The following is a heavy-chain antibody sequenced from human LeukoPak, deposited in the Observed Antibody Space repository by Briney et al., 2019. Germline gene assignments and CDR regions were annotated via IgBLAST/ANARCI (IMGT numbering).Heavy chain of an antibody. CDR2: IYHSGST. D-gene: IGHD6-19*01. CDR3: ASYSSGWYYFDY. CDR1: GGSISSYNW. Sequence: ASETLSLTCAVSGGSISSYNWWSWVRQPPGKGLEWIGEIYHSGSTNYNPSLKSRVTVSLDKSKNQFSLKLSSVTAADTAVYYCASYSSGWYYFDYWGQGTLVTVSS. J-gene: IGHJ4*02. V-gene: IGHV4-4*02.